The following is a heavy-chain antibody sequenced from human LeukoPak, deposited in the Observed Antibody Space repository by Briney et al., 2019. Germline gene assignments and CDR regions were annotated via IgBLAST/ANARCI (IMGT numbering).Heavy chain of an antibody. J-gene: IGHJ6*03. CDR3: ARGGGYLYYYYYYMDV. CDR1: GFTFSSYA. D-gene: IGHD3-22*01. Sequence: GRSLRLSCAASGFTFSSYAMHWVRQAPGKGLEWVAVISNDGSNKYYADSVKGRFTISRDNSKNTVYLQMNSLRAEDTAVYYCARGGGYLYYYYYYMDVWGKGTTVTVSS. V-gene: IGHV3-30-3*01. CDR2: ISNDGSNK.